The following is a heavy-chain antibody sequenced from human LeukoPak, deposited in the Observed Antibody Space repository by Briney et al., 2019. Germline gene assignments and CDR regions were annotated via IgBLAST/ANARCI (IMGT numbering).Heavy chain of an antibody. CDR2: IKQDGTVK. V-gene: IGHV3-7*01. CDR3: VRAFDRFGMVIMSYDL. CDR1: GFNFNNHW. D-gene: IGHD3-3*01. J-gene: IGHJ4*02. Sequence: PGGSLRLSCTASGFNFNNHWMSWVRQAPGKELEWVANIKQDGTVKNYLGSVTGRFTISRDNAWNSLFLQMGSLSPDDTALYYCVRAFDRFGMVIMSYDLWGQGTLVTVSS.